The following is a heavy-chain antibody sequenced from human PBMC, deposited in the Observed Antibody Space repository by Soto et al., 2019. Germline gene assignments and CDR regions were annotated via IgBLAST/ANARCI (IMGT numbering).Heavy chain of an antibody. CDR1: GYTFTGYY. J-gene: IGHJ6*02. CDR2: IIPIFGTA. CDR3: ALAAAGSSYYYYGMDV. V-gene: IGHV1-69*13. D-gene: IGHD6-13*01. Sequence: SVKVSCKASGYTFTGYYMHWVRQAPGQGLEWMGWIIPIFGTANYAQKFQGRVTITADESTSTAYMELSSLRSEDTAVYYCALAAAGSSYYYYGMDVWGQGATVTVSS.